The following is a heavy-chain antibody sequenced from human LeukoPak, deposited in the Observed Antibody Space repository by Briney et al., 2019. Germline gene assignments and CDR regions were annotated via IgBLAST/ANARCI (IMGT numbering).Heavy chain of an antibody. V-gene: IGHV1-18*01. CDR1: GYTFSNYV. J-gene: IGHJ4*02. CDR2: ISIYTGNS. CDR3: ARTMTTMTTHGELDF. Sequence: ASVKVSCKASGYTFSNYVLTWVRQAPGQGFEWMGRISIYTGNSNYAQKFQDRVTMTTDTSTSTAYMELRNLSSDDTDAYYCARTMTTMTTHGELDFWGQGTLVTVSS. D-gene: IGHD4-17*01.